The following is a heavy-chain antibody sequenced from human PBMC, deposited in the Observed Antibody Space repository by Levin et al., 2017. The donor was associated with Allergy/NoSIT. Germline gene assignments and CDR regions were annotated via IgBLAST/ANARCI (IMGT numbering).Heavy chain of an antibody. D-gene: IGHD2-2*01. CDR3: ARARVGVVPAAIIRFLRDAFDI. CDR1: GGSFSGYY. V-gene: IGHV4-34*01. Sequence: SQTLSFTCAVYGGSFSGYYWSWIRQPPGKGLEWIGEINHSGSTNYNPSLKSRVTISVDTSKNQFSLKLSSVTAADTAVYYCARARVGVVPAAIIRFLRDAFDIWGQGTMVTVSS. CDR2: INHSGST. J-gene: IGHJ3*02.